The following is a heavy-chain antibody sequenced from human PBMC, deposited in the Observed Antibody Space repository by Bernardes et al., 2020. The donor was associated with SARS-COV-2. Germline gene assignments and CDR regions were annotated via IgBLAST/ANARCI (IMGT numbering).Heavy chain of an antibody. V-gene: IGHV3-23*01. Sequence: VEPLFLSCAASGFFFSTSGMSWVRQAPGQGLEWVSGSSGNGGTPYYADSVKGRFTISRDNSKNTLYLQMNSLRAEDTAVYYCAKDYCDADCDFFDYWGQGTLVTVSS. CDR2: SSGNGGTP. D-gene: IGHD2-21*02. J-gene: IGHJ4*02. CDR3: AKDYCDADCDFFDY. CDR1: GFFFSTSG.